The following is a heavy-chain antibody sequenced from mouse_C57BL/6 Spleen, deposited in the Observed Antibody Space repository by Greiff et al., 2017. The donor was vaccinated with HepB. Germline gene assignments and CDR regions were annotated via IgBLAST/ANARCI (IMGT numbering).Heavy chain of an antibody. Sequence: VQLQESGPGLVQPSQSLSITCTVSGFSFTSYGVHWVRQSPGKGLEWLGVIWRGGSTDYNAAFMSRLSITKDNSKSQVFFKMNSLQADDTAIYYCAKEGGLYYYAMDYWGQGTSVTVSS. CDR1: GFSFTSYG. D-gene: IGHD2-4*01. J-gene: IGHJ4*01. CDR3: AKEGGLYYYAMDY. V-gene: IGHV2-5*01. CDR2: IWRGGST.